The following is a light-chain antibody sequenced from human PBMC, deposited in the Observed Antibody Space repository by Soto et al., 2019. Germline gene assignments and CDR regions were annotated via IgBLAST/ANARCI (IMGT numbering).Light chain of an antibody. CDR3: SSYTGSSTYV. CDR2: EVS. Sequence: QSLLAQPGSVSGSAGQSITISCTGTSSDVGGYNYVSWYQQHPGKAPKLMIYEVSNRPSGVSNRFSGSKSGNTASLTISGLQAEDEADYYCSSYTGSSTYVFGTGTKVTVL. V-gene: IGLV2-14*01. CDR1: SSDVGGYNY. J-gene: IGLJ1*01.